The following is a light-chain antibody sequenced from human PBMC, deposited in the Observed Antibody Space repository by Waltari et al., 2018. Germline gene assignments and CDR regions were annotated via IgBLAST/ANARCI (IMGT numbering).Light chain of an antibody. J-gene: IGKJ2*01. CDR3: QQYHSYSPYT. V-gene: IGKV1-5*03. CDR1: QTISIY. Sequence: EIQMTQSPSTLSASVGDRVTITCRASQTISIYLAWYQQKPGKAPNLLIYNASTLESGVPSRFSGSGSGTEYTLTISSLQPDDFVTYYCQQYHSYSPYTFGQGTKLDIK. CDR2: NAS.